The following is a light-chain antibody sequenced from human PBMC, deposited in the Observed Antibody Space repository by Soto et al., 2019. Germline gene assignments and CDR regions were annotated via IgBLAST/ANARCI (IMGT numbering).Light chain of an antibody. CDR1: PSVSSTY. J-gene: IGKJ4*01. Sequence: EIVLTQSPCTLSLSPGERVTLSWRASPSVSSTYLAWDQQEPGQAPRLLIYDASSRATGIPDRFSGSGSGTDFTLTISRLEPEDSSLDYCQQYGTPLLTFGGGTKVDIK. CDR2: DAS. V-gene: IGKV3-20*01. CDR3: QQYGTPLLT.